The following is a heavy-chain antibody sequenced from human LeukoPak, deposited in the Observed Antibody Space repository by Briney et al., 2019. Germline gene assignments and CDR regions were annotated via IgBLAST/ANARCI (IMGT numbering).Heavy chain of an antibody. Sequence: SVKVPCKASGGTFSSYAISWVRQAPGQGLEWMGRIIPIFGTANYAQKFQGRVTITTDESTSTAYMELSSLRSEDTAVYYCASSRGAGTPYYYYYMDVWGKGTTVTVSS. V-gene: IGHV1-69*05. CDR3: ASSRGAGTPYYYYYMDV. CDR1: GGTFSSYA. J-gene: IGHJ6*03. D-gene: IGHD1-1*01. CDR2: IIPIFGTA.